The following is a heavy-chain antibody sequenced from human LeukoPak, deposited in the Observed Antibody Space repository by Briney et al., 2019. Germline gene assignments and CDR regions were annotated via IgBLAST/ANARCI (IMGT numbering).Heavy chain of an antibody. CDR2: ISGSGGST. V-gene: IGHV3-23*01. CDR1: GFTFSTYA. J-gene: IGHJ4*02. D-gene: IGHD2-21*02. CDR3: AKNVPCGGDCHFDY. Sequence: PGGSLRLSCAASGFTFSTYAMSWVRQAPGKGLEWVSGISGSGGSTYYADSVMGRFTISRGNSKDTLYLQMISLRAEDTAVYYCAKNVPCGGDCHFDYWGQGTLVTVSS.